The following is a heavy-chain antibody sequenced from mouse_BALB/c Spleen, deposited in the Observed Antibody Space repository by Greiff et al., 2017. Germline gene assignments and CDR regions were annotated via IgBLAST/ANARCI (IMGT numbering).Heavy chain of an antibody. Sequence: EVKLQESGPGLVKPSQSLSLTCTVTGYSITSDYAWNWIRQFPGNKLEWMGYISYSGSTSYNPSLKSRISITRDTSKNQFFLQLNSVTTEDTATYYCARRGSLYYFDYWGQGTTLTVSS. V-gene: IGHV3-2*02. CDR3: ARRGSLYYFDY. CDR1: GYSITSDYA. J-gene: IGHJ2*01. CDR2: ISYSGST.